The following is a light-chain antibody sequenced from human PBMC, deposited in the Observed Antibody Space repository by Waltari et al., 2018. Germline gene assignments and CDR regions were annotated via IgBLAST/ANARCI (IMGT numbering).Light chain of an antibody. CDR1: KIVYKS. Sequence: SYVVTQPPSLSVAPGRTATITCGGHKIVYKSVNWYQKRPGQAPVLVIFHDSQRASGIPERVAGSNSGNTATQTISSVEVGGEADYVCQAWNTGDDPPVVVGGGTTLTV. CDR3: QAWNTGDDPPVV. J-gene: IGLJ2*01. V-gene: IGLV3-21*04. CDR2: HDS.